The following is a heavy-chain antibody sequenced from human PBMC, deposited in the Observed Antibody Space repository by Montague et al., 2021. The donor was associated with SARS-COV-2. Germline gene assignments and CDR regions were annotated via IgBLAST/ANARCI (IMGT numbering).Heavy chain of an antibody. CDR2: IDWDDDK. CDR3: AREYSSGVYFDY. V-gene: IGHV2-70*11. J-gene: IGHJ4*02. D-gene: IGHD6-19*01. CDR1: GYSISSGYYW. Sequence: TLSLTCTVSGYSISSGYYWGWIRQPPGKALEWLARIDWDDDKYYSTSLKTRLTISKDTSKNQVVLTMTNVDPVDTATYYCAREYSSGVYFDYWGQGTLVTVSS.